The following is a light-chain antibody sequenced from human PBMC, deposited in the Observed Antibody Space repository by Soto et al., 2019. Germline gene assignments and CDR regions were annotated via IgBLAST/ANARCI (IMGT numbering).Light chain of an antibody. CDR3: QSYDSSLSGSV. CDR2: GNS. J-gene: IGLJ3*02. V-gene: IGLV1-40*01. Sequence: QSVLTQPPSVSGAPGQRVTNSCTGSSSNIGAGYVHWYQQLPGTAPKLLIYGNSNRPSGVPDRFSGSKSGTSASLAITGLQAEDEADYYCQSYDSSLSGSVFGGGTKLTVL. CDR1: SSNIGAGY.